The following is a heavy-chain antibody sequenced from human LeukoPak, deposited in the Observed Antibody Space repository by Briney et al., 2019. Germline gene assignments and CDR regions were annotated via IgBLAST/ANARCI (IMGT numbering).Heavy chain of an antibody. CDR1: GGSISSYY. D-gene: IGHD2-2*02. CDR2: IYTSGST. J-gene: IGHJ6*03. CDR3: ARVVVVPAAILYYYYYYMDV. V-gene: IGHV4-4*09. Sequence: ASETLSLTCTVSGGSISSYYWSWIRQPPGKGLEWIGYIYTSGSTSYNPSLKSRVTISVDTSKNQFSLKLSSVTAADTAVYYCARVVVVPAAILYYYYYYMDVWGKGTTVTVSS.